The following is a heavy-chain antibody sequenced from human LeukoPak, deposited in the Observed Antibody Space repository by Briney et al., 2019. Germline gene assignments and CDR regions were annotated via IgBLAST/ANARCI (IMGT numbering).Heavy chain of an antibody. CDR2: IYYSGTT. Sequence: SETLSLTCTVSGGSMSSNIYYWGWIRQPPGKGLEWVGSIYYSGTTYYAPSLKSRVTISVDTSGDQFSLKLSSVTAADTAVYYCARLGKSGYLFEYWGQGTLVTVSS. D-gene: IGHD3-3*01. CDR3: ARLGKSGYLFEY. V-gene: IGHV4-39*01. J-gene: IGHJ4*02. CDR1: GGSMSSNIYY.